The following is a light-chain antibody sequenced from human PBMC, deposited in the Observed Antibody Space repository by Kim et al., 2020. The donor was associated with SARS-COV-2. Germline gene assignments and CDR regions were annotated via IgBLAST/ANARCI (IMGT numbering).Light chain of an antibody. V-gene: IGLV6-57*04. J-gene: IGLJ2*01. CDR2: EDN. CDR3: QSYDSSSRV. Sequence: NFMLAQPHSVSGSAGKTVTISCTRSSGSIARNYVQWYRQRPGSAPSILIFEDNRRLAGVSDRFSGSIDSSSNSASLTISGLRTEDEADYYCQSYDSSSRVFGGGTQLTVL. CDR1: SGSIARNY.